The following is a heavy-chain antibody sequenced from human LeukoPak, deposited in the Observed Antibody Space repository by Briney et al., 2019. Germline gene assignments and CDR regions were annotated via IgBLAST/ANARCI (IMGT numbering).Heavy chain of an antibody. Sequence: GGSLRLSCAASGFTFSSYAMSWVRQAPGKGLEWVSAISGSGGSTYFADSLKGRFTISRDYSKNTLYLQLNSLRAEDTAVYYCAKGVRAVAGTSWPNWGQGTLVTVSS. CDR1: GFTFSSYA. J-gene: IGHJ4*02. CDR2: ISGSGGST. CDR3: AKGVRAVAGTSWPN. V-gene: IGHV3-23*01. D-gene: IGHD6-19*01.